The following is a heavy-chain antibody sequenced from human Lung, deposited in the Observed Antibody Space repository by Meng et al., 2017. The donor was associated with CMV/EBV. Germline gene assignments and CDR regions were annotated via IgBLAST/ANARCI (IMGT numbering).Heavy chain of an antibody. CDR1: GDTVSSNRAT. CDR2: TYYRSKWES. D-gene: IGHD4-11*01. CDR3: ARDGMYGNYYWVLDY. J-gene: IGHJ4*02. Sequence: QLPLAQSGPGLVKPSQTLSLTCAISGDTVSSNRATWNWIRQSPSRGLEWLGRTYYRSKWESDYAVSVRSRIRIDADTSKNHFSVQLNSVTPEDTAVYYCARDGMYGNYYWVLDYWGQGTLVTVSS. V-gene: IGHV6-1*01.